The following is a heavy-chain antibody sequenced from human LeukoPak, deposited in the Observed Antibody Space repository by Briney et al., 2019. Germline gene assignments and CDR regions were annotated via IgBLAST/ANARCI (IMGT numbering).Heavy chain of an antibody. D-gene: IGHD3-3*01. V-gene: IGHV4-59*12. CDR3: ARDLGGVWEWLLYDLRTMDV. Sequence: SETLSLTCTVSGGSISSYYWSWIRQPPGKGLEWIGYIYYSGSTNYNPSLKSRVTISVDTSKNQFSLKLSSVTAADTAVYYCARDLGGVWEWLLYDLRTMDVWGKGTTVTVSS. J-gene: IGHJ6*03. CDR1: GGSISSYY. CDR2: IYYSGST.